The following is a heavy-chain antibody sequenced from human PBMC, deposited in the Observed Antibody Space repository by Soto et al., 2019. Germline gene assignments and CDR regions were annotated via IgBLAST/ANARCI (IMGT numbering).Heavy chain of an antibody. CDR3: ARTRLDTPALDY. CDR2: ISYDGNNK. D-gene: IGHD2-2*01. J-gene: IGHJ4*02. V-gene: IGHV3-30*09. Sequence: QVQLVESGGGVVQPGRSLRLSCAASGFTFSPYAMHWVRQAPGKGLEWVAVISYDGNNKNYADSVKGRLAISRDNSRNTLYRKMNSLRAEDTAVYYCARTRLDTPALDYWGQGTLVTVSS. CDR1: GFTFSPYA.